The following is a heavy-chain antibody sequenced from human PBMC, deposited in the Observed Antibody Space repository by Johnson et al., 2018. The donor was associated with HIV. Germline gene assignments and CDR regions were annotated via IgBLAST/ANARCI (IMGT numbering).Heavy chain of an antibody. Sequence: VQLVESGGGLVQPGGSLRLSCAASGFTVSSNYMSWVRQAPGKGLEWVSVIYSGGSTYYADSVKGRFTISRDSSKNTLFLQMNSLRADDTAVYYCAKCIWGSSLIDAFDIWGQGTMVTVSS. CDR2: IYSGGST. V-gene: IGHV3-66*01. CDR1: GFTVSSNY. J-gene: IGHJ3*02. D-gene: IGHD6-13*01. CDR3: AKCIWGSSLIDAFDI.